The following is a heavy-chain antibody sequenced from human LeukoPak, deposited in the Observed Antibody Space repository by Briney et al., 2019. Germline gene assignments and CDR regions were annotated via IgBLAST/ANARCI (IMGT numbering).Heavy chain of an antibody. J-gene: IGHJ3*02. CDR2: ISYDGSNK. CDR1: GFPFSSYG. V-gene: IGHV3-30*18. Sequence: GRSLRLSCAASGFPFSSYGMHWVRQAPGKGLEWVAVISYDGSNKYYADSVKGRFTISRDNSKNTLYLQMNSLRAEDTAVYYCAKEAFDIWGQGTMVTVSS. CDR3: AKEAFDI.